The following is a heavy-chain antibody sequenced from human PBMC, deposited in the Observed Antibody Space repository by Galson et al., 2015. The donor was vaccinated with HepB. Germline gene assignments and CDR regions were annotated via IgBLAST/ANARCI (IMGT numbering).Heavy chain of an antibody. Sequence: LRLSCAASGFTFSSYAMSWVRQAPGKGLEWVSAISGSGGSTYYADSVKGRFTISRDNSKNTLYLQMNSLRAEDTAVHYCAKGARVVVVPAAISDYWGQGTLVTVSS. V-gene: IGHV3-23*01. CDR3: AKGARVVVVPAAISDY. CDR1: GFTFSSYA. J-gene: IGHJ4*02. D-gene: IGHD2-2*01. CDR2: ISGSGGST.